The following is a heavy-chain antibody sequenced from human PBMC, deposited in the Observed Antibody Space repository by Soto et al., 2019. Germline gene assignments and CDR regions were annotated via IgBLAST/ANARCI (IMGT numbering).Heavy chain of an antibody. J-gene: IGHJ3*02. D-gene: IGHD6-19*01. CDR3: ASDGASGWGAPDI. V-gene: IGHV3-30-3*01. CDR2: IAHDGSST. CDR1: GFTFRTYA. Sequence: PGGSLRLSCAASGFTFRTYAMHWVRQAPGKGLEWVAVIAHDGSSTFYPDSVKGRFTISRDNSENTLYLQMNSLRADDTAVYYCASDGASGWGAPDIWGKGTMVTVSS.